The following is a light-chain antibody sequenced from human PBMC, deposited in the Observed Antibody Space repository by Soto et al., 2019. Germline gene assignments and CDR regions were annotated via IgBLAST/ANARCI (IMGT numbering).Light chain of an antibody. CDR2: KAS. CDR1: QSISSW. Sequence: DIQMTQSPSSLSASVGDRVTITCRASQSISSWLAWCQQKPGRAPKLLIHKASSLESGVPSRFSGSGSGTEFSLTISSLQPDDFVTYYCKQYNNYPWTFGQGTKVDIK. CDR3: KQYNNYPWT. J-gene: IGKJ1*01. V-gene: IGKV1-5*03.